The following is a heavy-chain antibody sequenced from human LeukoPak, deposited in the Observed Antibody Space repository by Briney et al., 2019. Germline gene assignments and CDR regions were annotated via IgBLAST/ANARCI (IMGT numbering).Heavy chain of an antibody. CDR1: GGSISSSSYY. J-gene: IGHJ4*02. Sequence: KSSETLSLTCTVSGGSISSSSYYWGWIRQPPGKGLEWIGSIYYSGSTYYNPSLKSRVTISVDTSKNQFSLKLSSVTAADTAVYYCARGSGWYGSDYWGQGTLVTVSS. CDR2: IYYSGST. CDR3: ARGSGWYGSDY. D-gene: IGHD6-19*01. V-gene: IGHV4-39*01.